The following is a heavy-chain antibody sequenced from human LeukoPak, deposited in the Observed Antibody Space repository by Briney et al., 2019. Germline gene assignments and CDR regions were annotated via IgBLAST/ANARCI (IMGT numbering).Heavy chain of an antibody. CDR1: EFTFSSYS. CDR2: ISSSSSYI. Sequence: GGSLRLSCAASEFTFSSYSMNWVRQAPGKGLEWVSYISSSSSYIYYADSVKGRFTISRDNAKNSLYLQMNSLRAEDTAVYYCARVPSSIVARRYYFDYWGQGTLVTVSS. J-gene: IGHJ4*02. D-gene: IGHD6-6*01. CDR3: ARVPSSIVARRYYFDY. V-gene: IGHV3-21*05.